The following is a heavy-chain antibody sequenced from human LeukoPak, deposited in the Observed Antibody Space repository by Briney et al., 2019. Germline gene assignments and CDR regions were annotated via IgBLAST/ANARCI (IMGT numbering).Heavy chain of an antibody. V-gene: IGHV4-34*01. CDR1: GGSFSGYH. Sequence: SETLSLTCAVYGGSFSGYHWSWIRQPPGKGLEWIGEINHSGSTNYNPSLKSRVTISVDTSKNQFSLKLSSVTAADTAVYYCARAIVGATQLDYWGQGTLVTVSS. CDR2: INHSGST. CDR3: ARAIVGATQLDY. J-gene: IGHJ4*02. D-gene: IGHD1-26*01.